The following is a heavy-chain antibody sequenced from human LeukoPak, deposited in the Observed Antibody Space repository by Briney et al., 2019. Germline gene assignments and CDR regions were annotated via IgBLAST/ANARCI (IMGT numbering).Heavy chain of an antibody. CDR1: GDSVSSNSAA. D-gene: IGHD3-22*01. Sequence: SQTLSLTCALSGDSVSSNSAAWNWIRQSPSRGLEWLGRTYYRSKWYNDYAVSVKSRITINPDTSKNQFSLQLSSVTAADTAVYYCARKGYYYDSSGYYSSRWFDPWGQGTLVTVSS. CDR3: ARKGYYYDSSGYYSSRWFDP. J-gene: IGHJ5*02. CDR2: TYYRSKWYN. V-gene: IGHV6-1*01.